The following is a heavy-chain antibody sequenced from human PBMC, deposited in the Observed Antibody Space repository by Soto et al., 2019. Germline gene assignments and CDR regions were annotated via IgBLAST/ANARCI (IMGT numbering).Heavy chain of an antibody. J-gene: IGHJ4*02. V-gene: IGHV3-30*18. CDR2: ISYDGSNK. D-gene: IGHD6-19*01. Sequence: QVQLVESGGGVVQPGRSLRLSCAASGFTFSSYGMHWVRQAPGKGLEWVAVISYDGSNKYYADSVKGRFTISRDNYKNTLYLQMNSLRAEDTAVYYCAKIEMGQWLGLGNFDYWGQGTLVTVSS. CDR1: GFTFSSYG. CDR3: AKIEMGQWLGLGNFDY.